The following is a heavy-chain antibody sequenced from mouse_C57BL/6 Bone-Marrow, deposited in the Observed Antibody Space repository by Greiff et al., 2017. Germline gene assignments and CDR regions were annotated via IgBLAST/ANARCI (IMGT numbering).Heavy chain of an antibody. CDR1: GYTFTSYW. CDR3: ARGDYYGSSYRYFDV. J-gene: IGHJ1*03. D-gene: IGHD1-1*01. CDR2: IDPSDSYT. V-gene: IGHV1-69*01. Sequence: QVQLQQPGAELVMPGASVKLSCKASGYTFTSYWMHWVKQRPGQGLEWIGEIDPSDSYTNYNQKFKGKSTLTVDKSSSTAYMQLSSLTSEDSAVYYCARGDYYGSSYRYFDVWGTGTTVTFSS.